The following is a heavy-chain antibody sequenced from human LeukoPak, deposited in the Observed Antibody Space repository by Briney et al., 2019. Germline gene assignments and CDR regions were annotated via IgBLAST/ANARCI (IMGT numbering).Heavy chain of an antibody. CDR3: AKVGTGGSAAVADSFDI. CDR2: ISGSGGST. J-gene: IGHJ3*02. CDR1: GFTVSSYG. D-gene: IGHD6-19*01. Sequence: GGSLRLSCAASGFTVSSYGMSWVRQAPGKGLEWGSAISGSGGSTYYADSVKGRFTISRDNSKNTLYLQMNSLRAEDTAVYYCAKVGTGGSAAVADSFDIWGQGTMVTVSS. V-gene: IGHV3-23*01.